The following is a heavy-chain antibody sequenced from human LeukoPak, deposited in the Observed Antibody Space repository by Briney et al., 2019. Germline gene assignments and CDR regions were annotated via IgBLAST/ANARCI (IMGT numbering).Heavy chain of an antibody. Sequence: GGSLRLSCAASGFTFSNAWMSWVRQAPGKGLEWVGRIKSKTDGGTTDYAAPVKGRFTISRDDSKNTLYLQMNSLKTEDTAVYYCTTDSWQQLAYYYYYGMDVWGQGTTVTVSS. CDR2: IKSKTDGGTT. CDR3: TTDSWQQLAYYYYYGMDV. J-gene: IGHJ6*02. V-gene: IGHV3-15*01. CDR1: GFTFSNAW. D-gene: IGHD6-13*01.